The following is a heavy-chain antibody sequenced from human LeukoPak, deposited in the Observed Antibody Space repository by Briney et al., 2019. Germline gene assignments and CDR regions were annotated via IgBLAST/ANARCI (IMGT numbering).Heavy chain of an antibody. CDR3: ARRYCANGGCYGNDSFDS. V-gene: IGHV4-59*08. J-gene: IGHJ4*02. CDR1: GGFLNNQY. CDR2: IFYSGTT. D-gene: IGHD2-8*01. Sequence: SETLSLTCSVSGGFLNNQYWTWIRQPPGKGLEWIGYIFYSGTTNYNPSLKSRFTISVDRSTNQFSLKLTSVSAADTAVYYCARRYCANGGCYGNDSFDSWGRGTLVTVSS.